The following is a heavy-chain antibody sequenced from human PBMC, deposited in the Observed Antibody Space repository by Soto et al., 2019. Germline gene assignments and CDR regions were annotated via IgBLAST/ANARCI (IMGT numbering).Heavy chain of an antibody. V-gene: IGHV4-34*01. Sequence: SVPLSLTCAVFGGSFSGYYWSWIRQPPGKGLEWIGEINHSGSTNYNPSLKSRVTISVDTSKNQFSLKLSSVTAADTAVYYCARGIAARPFDYWGQGTLVTVSS. CDR1: GGSFSGYY. J-gene: IGHJ4*02. CDR2: INHSGST. D-gene: IGHD6-6*01. CDR3: ARGIAARPFDY.